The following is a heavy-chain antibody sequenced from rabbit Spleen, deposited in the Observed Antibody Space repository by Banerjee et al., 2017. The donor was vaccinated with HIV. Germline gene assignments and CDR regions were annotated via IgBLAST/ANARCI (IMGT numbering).Heavy chain of an antibody. CDR1: GFSFSSGYY. J-gene: IGHJ6*01. CDR3: ARGERCSVGVSACAIYLDL. CDR2: IYAGSSGIT. D-gene: IGHD6-1*01. Sequence: QSLEESGGDLVKPGASLTLPCKASGFSFSSGYYMCWVRQAPGKGLEWIACIYAGSSGITYFAGWAKGRFTISKTSSTTVTLQMTSLTAADTATYFGARGERCSVGVSACAIYLDLWGQGTLVTVS. V-gene: IGHV1S40*01.